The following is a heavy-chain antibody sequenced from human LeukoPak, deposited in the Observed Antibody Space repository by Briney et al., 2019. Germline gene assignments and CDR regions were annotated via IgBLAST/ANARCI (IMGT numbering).Heavy chain of an antibody. CDR2: INPSGGST. CDR3: ARGPTSNQLRFLEWSPGDY. V-gene: IGHV1-46*01. D-gene: IGHD3-3*01. CDR1: GYTFTSYY. J-gene: IGHJ4*02. Sequence: GASVKVSCKASGYTFTSYYMHWVRQAPGQGLEWMGIINPSGGSTSYAQKFQGRVTMTRDTSTSTVYMELSSLRSEDTAVYYCARGPTSNQLRFLEWSPGDYWGQGTLVTVSS.